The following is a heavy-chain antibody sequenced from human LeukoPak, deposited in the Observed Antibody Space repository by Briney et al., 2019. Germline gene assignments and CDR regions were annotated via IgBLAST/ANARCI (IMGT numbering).Heavy chain of an antibody. V-gene: IGHV3-33*01. CDR2: IWYDGSNK. CDR3: ARGSISSGYHFDY. CDR1: GFTFSSYG. J-gene: IGHJ4*02. D-gene: IGHD6-19*01. Sequence: PGRSLRLSCAASGFTFSSYGMHWVRQAPGKGLEWVAVIWYDGSNKYYADSVKGRFTISRDNSKNTLYLQMNSLRAEDTAVYYCARGSISSGYHFDYWGQGTLVTVSS.